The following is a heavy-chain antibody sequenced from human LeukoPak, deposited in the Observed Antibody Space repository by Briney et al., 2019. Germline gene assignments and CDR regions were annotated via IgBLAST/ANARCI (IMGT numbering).Heavy chain of an antibody. CDR2: IWYDGSNK. D-gene: IGHD2-2*01. CDR1: GITFSSYG. J-gene: IGHJ4*02. CDR3: ARTMYQPLLYFDY. V-gene: IGHV3-33*01. Sequence: GGSLRLSCAASGITFSSYGMHWVRQAPGKGLEWVAVIWYDGSNKYYADSVKGRFTISRDNSKNTLYLQMNSLRAEDTAVYYCARTMYQPLLYFDYWGQGTLVTVSS.